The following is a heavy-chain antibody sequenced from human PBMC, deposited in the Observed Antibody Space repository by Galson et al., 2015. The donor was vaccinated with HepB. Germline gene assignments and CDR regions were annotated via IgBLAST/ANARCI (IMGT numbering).Heavy chain of an antibody. J-gene: IGHJ3*02. D-gene: IGHD2-15*01. CDR1: GFTFSSYG. Sequence: SLRLSCAASGFTFSSYGMHWVRQTPGKGLEWVAVISYDGSNEYYSDSVKGRFTISRDNSKNTLYLQMNSLRSEDTAVYYCAKGVLGYCSGSNCLGAFDIWGQGTMVTVSS. CDR2: ISYDGSNE. CDR3: AKGVLGYCSGSNCLGAFDI. V-gene: IGHV3-30*18.